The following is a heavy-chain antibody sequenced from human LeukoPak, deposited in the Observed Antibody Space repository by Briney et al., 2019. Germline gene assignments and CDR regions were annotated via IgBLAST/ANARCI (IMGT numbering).Heavy chain of an antibody. CDR3: ARFESSGWYVLY. CDR2: INHSGST. Sequence: PSETLSLTCAAYGGSFSGYYWSWIRQPPGKGLEWIGEINHSGSTNYNPSLKSRVTISVDTSKNQFSLKLSSVTAADTAVYYCARFESSGWYVLYWGQGTLVTVSS. V-gene: IGHV4-34*01. J-gene: IGHJ4*02. D-gene: IGHD6-19*01. CDR1: GGSFSGYY.